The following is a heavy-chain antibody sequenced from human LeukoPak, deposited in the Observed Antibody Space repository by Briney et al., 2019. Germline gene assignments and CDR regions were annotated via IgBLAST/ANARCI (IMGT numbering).Heavy chain of an antibody. Sequence: ASVKVSCKASGYTFTGYYMHWMRQAPGQGLEWMGWINPNSGGTNYAQKFQGRVTMTRDTSISTAYMELSRLRSDDTAVYYCARDLKSSSSEWFDPWGQGTLVTVSS. CDR2: INPNSGGT. V-gene: IGHV1-2*02. D-gene: IGHD6-6*01. J-gene: IGHJ5*02. CDR3: ARDLKSSSSEWFDP. CDR1: GYTFTGYY.